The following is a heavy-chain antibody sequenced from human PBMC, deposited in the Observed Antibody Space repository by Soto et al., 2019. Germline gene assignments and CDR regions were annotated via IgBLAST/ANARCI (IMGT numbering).Heavy chain of an antibody. CDR1: GFTFSAYW. CDR3: ARGPRVSKTGTGSP. J-gene: IGHJ5*02. V-gene: IGHV3-74*01. D-gene: IGHD1-1*01. Sequence: GGSLRLCCAVSGFTFSAYWMHWVRQVPAKGLTWVSRISDDGSTATYADSVKGRFVISRDNAKNSLYLEMNTLRVDDSGLYYYARGPRVSKTGTGSPWGRGTLFTVSS. CDR2: ISDDGSTA.